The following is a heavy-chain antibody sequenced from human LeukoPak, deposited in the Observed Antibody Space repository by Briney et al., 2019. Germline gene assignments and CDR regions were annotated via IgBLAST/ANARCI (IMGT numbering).Heavy chain of an antibody. CDR3: ARDQEYYDFWSGKPGSDY. Sequence: GGSLRLSCAASGFTLSAYGVNWVRLAPGKGLEWVSYISGSGRTIYYADSVKGRFTISRDNAKNSLYLQMNSLRAEDTAVYYCARDQEYYDFWSGKPGSDYWGQGTLVTVSS. D-gene: IGHD3-3*01. V-gene: IGHV3-48*01. CDR1: GFTLSAYG. J-gene: IGHJ4*02. CDR2: ISGSGRTI.